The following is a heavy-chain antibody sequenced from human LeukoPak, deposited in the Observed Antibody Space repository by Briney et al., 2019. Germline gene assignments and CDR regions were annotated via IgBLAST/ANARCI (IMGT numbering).Heavy chain of an antibody. D-gene: IGHD2-2*03. CDR1: GGSFSGYY. CDR2: INHSGST. J-gene: IGHJ4*02. V-gene: IGHV4-34*01. CDR3: ARGRSLDKYYFDY. Sequence: SETLSLTCAVYGGSFSGYYWSWIRQPPGKGLEWIGEINHSGSTNYNPSLKSRVTMSVDTSKNQFSLKLSSVTAADTAVYYCARGRSLDKYYFDYWGQGTLVTVSS.